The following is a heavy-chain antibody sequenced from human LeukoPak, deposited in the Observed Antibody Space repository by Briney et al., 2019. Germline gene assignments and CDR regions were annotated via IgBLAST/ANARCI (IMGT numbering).Heavy chain of an antibody. CDR2: INPSGGST. Sequence: ASVKVSCKASGYTFTSYYMHWVRQAPGQGLEWMGIINPSGGSTSYAQKFQGRVTTTRDTSTSTVYMELSSLRSEDTAVYYCARMEQWLVSDPKDRYWGQGTLVTVSS. CDR3: ARMEQWLVSDPKDRY. J-gene: IGHJ4*02. CDR1: GYTFTSYY. V-gene: IGHV1-46*01. D-gene: IGHD6-19*01.